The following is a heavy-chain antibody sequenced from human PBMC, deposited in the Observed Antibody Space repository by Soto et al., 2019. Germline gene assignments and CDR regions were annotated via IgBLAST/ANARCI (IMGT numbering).Heavy chain of an antibody. CDR2: IDHSGST. CDR3: ARGNWFDP. CDR1: GGSFSGYY. J-gene: IGHJ5*02. V-gene: IGHV4-34*01. Sequence: QVQLQQWGAGLLKPSETLSLTCAVYGGSFSGYYWSWIRQPPGKGLEWIGEIDHSGSTTYNPSLTSRVTISLDTSKNQFSLKLTSVTAADTAVYYCARGNWFDPWGQGTLVTVSS.